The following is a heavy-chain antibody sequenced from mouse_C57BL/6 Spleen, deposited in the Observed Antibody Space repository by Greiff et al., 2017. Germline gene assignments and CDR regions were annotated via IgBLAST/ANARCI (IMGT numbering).Heavy chain of an antibody. CDR2: IDPSDSYT. D-gene: IGHD3-3*01. CDR1: GYTFTSYW. Sequence: QVQLQQPGAELVRPGTSVKLSCKASGYTFTSYWMHWVKQRPGQGLEWIGVIDPSDSYTNYNQKFKGKATLTVDTSSSTAYMQLSSLTSEDSAVYYCARSKRDTNFDYWGQGTTLTVSS. CDR3: ARSKRDTNFDY. J-gene: IGHJ2*01. V-gene: IGHV1-59*01.